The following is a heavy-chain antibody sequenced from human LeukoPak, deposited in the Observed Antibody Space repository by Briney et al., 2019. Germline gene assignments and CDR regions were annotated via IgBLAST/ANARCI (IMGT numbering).Heavy chain of an antibody. Sequence: PSETLSLTCAVSGGSISSGGYSWSWIRQPPGKGLEWIGYIYYSGSTYYNPSLKSRVTISVDTSKNQFSLRLSSVTAADTAVYYCARLSSSLEANYYYGMDVWGQGTTVTVSS. D-gene: IGHD6-13*01. CDR3: ARLSSSLEANYYYGMDV. J-gene: IGHJ6*02. CDR1: GGSISSGGYS. V-gene: IGHV4-30-2*03. CDR2: IYYSGST.